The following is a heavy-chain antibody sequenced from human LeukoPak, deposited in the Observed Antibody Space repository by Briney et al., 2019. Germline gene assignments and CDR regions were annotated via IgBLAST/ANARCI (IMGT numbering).Heavy chain of an antibody. CDR1: GYLFTSYW. CDR3: ARRSRDCSGGSCYYGNYNWFDP. V-gene: IGHV5-51*01. Sequence: GESLQISCKGSGYLFTSYWIGWVRQLPGKGLEWMGIIYPGDSDTRCSPSFQGQVTISADKSISTAYLQWSSLKASDTAMYYCARRSRDCSGGSCYYGNYNWFDPWGQGTLVTVSS. J-gene: IGHJ5*02. D-gene: IGHD2-15*01. CDR2: IYPGDSDT.